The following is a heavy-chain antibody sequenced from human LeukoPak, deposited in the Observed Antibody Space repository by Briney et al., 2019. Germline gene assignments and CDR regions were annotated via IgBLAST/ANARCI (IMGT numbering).Heavy chain of an antibody. J-gene: IGHJ6*03. Sequence: GGSLRLSCAASGFTFSSYSMNWVRQAPGKGLEWVAFIRYDGSNKYYADSVKGRFTISRDNSKNTLYLQMNSLRAEDTAVYYCAKDLPYYYYYMDVWGKGTTVTVSS. CDR1: GFTFSSYS. CDR2: IRYDGSNK. CDR3: AKDLPYYYYYMDV. V-gene: IGHV3-30*02.